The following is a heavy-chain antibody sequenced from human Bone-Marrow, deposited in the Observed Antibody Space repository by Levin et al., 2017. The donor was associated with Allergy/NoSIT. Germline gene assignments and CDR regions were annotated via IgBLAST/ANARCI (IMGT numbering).Heavy chain of an antibody. CDR1: GFTFSLYS. J-gene: IGHJ3*02. CDR3: ARGIIGDVRVAHKEAFDI. V-gene: IGHV3-21*01. D-gene: IGHD2/OR15-2a*01. Sequence: GGSLRLSCTVSGFTFSLYSMNWVRQAPGKGLEWVSSISSSGTDMYNADSVKGRFAISRDNAKNSLNLQMSSLRAEDTAVYYCARGIIGDVRVAHKEAFDIWGQGTMVTVSS. CDR2: ISSSGTDM.